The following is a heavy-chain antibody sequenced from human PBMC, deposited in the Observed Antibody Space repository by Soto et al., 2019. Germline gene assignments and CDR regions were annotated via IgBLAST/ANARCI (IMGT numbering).Heavy chain of an antibody. CDR2: INPNSGGT. V-gene: IGHV1-2*02. CDR3: ARPVLGYCSGGSCLNPYYYYYYGMDV. CDR1: GYTFTGYY. D-gene: IGHD2-15*01. Sequence: GASVKVSCKASGYTFTGYYMHWVRQAPGQGLEWMGWINPNSGGTNYAQKFQGRVTMTRDTSISTAYMELSRLRSDDTAVYYCARPVLGYCSGGSCLNPYYYYYYGMDVWGQGTTVTVSS. J-gene: IGHJ6*02.